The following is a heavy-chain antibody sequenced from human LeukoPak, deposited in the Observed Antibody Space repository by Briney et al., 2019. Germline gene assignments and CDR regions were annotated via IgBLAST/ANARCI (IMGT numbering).Heavy chain of an antibody. V-gene: IGHV1-18*01. D-gene: IGHD6-13*01. CDR3: ARAESRNWFDP. J-gene: IGHJ5*02. Sequence: ASVKVSCKASGYTFTSYGINWLRQAPGQGLEWMGWISAHNGNTNYAQKLQGRVTMTTDTSTSTAYMELRSLRSDDTAVYYCARAESRNWFDPWGQGTLVTVPP. CDR1: GYTFTSYG. CDR2: ISAHNGNT.